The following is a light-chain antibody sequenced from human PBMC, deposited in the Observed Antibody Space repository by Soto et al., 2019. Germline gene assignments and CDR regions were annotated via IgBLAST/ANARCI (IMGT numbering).Light chain of an antibody. CDR3: RQSHSTPLT. CDR2: GAS. Sequence: DIQMTQSPSSLSASIGDRVTITCRASQSISSYLNWYQQKPGKAPKVLISGASSLQSGVSLRFSGSGSGTDFTLTISSLQSEDFAGYYCRQSHSTPLTFGGGTNVEIK. J-gene: IGKJ4*01. CDR1: QSISSY. V-gene: IGKV1-39*01.